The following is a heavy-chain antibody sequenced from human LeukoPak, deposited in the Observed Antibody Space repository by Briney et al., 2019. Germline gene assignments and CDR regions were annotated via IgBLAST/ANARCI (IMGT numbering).Heavy chain of an antibody. V-gene: IGHV3-30*18. CDR3: AKEGNESGSNWFDP. Sequence: GGSLRLSCAASGFTFSSYGMHWVRQAPGKGLEWVAVISYDGSNKYYADSVKGRFTISRDNSKNTLYLQMNSLRAEDTAVYYCAKEGNESGSNWFDPLGQGTLVTVSS. CDR2: ISYDGSNK. D-gene: IGHD6-25*01. CDR1: GFTFSSYG. J-gene: IGHJ5*02.